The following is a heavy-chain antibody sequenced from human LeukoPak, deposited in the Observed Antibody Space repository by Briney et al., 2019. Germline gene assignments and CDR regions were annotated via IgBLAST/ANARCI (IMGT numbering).Heavy chain of an antibody. D-gene: IGHD3-10*01. CDR2: IDTSGGST. Sequence: GGSLRLSCAASGFTFSNYAMSWVRQAPGKGLEWVSAIDTSGGSTYYADSVNGRFTIPRDNSKSMLFLQMNSLRAEDTALYYCAKYGSGTYYYYYYYMDVWGKGTTVTVSS. CDR3: AKYGSGTYYYYYYYMDV. V-gene: IGHV3-23*01. CDR1: GFTFSNYA. J-gene: IGHJ6*03.